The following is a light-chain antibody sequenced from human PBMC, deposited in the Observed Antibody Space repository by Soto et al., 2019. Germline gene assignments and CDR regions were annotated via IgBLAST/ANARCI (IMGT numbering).Light chain of an antibody. CDR2: EVS. J-gene: IGLJ1*01. CDR3: SSYTSSSTYV. CDR1: SSDVGGYNY. V-gene: IGLV2-14*01. Sequence: LTQPASVSGSPGQSITISCTGTSSDVGGYNYVSWFQHHPGKAPKLMIYEVSNRPSGVSDRFSGSKSGNTASLTISGLQAEDEADYYCSSYTSSSTYVFGTGTKVTVL.